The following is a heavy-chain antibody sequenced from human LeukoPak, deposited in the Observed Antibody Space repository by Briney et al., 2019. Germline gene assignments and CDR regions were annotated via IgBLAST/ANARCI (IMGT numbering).Heavy chain of an antibody. CDR1: GYTFTSYG. Sequence: ASVKASCKASGYTFTSYGISWVRQAPGQGLEWVGWISAYNGNTNYAQKLQGRVTMTTDTSTSTAYMELRSLRSDDTAVYYCARVPTESPRLCWFDPWGQGTLVTVSS. V-gene: IGHV1-18*01. J-gene: IGHJ5*02. CDR3: ARVPTESPRLCWFDP. D-gene: IGHD1-14*01. CDR2: ISAYNGNT.